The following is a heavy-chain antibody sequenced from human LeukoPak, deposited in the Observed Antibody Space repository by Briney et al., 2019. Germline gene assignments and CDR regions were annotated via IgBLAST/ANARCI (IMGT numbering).Heavy chain of an antibody. V-gene: IGHV3-7*03. Sequence: PGGSLRLSCVASGFPFSSYWMTWVRQAPGKGLEWVANIKQDGSKKSYVDSVKGRFTISRDNSKNTLYLQMNSLRAEDTAVHYCAKDGGYYDSSGYYHYFDYWGQGTLVTVSS. D-gene: IGHD3-22*01. J-gene: IGHJ4*02. CDR2: IKQDGSKK. CDR3: AKDGGYYDSSGYYHYFDY. CDR1: GFPFSSYW.